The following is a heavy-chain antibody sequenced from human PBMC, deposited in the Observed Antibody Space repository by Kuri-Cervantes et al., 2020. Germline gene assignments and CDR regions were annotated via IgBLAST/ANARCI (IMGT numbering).Heavy chain of an antibody. CDR1: GYSFSSYG. J-gene: IGHJ6*02. CDR2: ISAYNGNT. CDR3: AREGYYDSSGYYYESHYYGVDV. Sequence: ASVKVSCKASGYSFSSYGISWVRQAPGQGLEWMGWISAYNGNTNYAQKLQGRVTMTTDTSTSTAYMELRSLRSDDTAVYYCAREGYYDSSGYYYESHYYGVDVWGQGTTVTVSS. D-gene: IGHD3-22*01. V-gene: IGHV1-18*01.